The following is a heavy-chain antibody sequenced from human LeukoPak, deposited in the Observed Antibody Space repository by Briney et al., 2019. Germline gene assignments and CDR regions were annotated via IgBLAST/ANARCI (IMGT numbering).Heavy chain of an antibody. CDR1: GGSISSSSYY. CDR3: ARVYGGYGYYYYYYMDV. Sequence: PSETLSLTCTVSGGSISSSSYYWSWIRQPPGKGLEWIGYIYYSGSTNYNPSLKSRVTISVDTSKNQFSLKLSSVTAADTAVYYCARVYGGYGYYYYYYMDVWGKGTTVTISS. CDR2: IYYSGST. V-gene: IGHV4-61*01. J-gene: IGHJ6*03. D-gene: IGHD5-12*01.